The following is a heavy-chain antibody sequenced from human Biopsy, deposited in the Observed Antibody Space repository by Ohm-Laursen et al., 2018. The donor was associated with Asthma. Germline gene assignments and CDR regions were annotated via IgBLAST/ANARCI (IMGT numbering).Heavy chain of an antibody. Sequence: SQTLSLTCTVGGAYIGSRDHHWSWIRQSPGTGLEWIGFVFWSGTTHYNRSLERRLSISIDTTRNEFSMNLRSVTAADTAVYFCARVASYGDLYFGIDVWGPGTTVSVS. D-gene: IGHD4-17*01. J-gene: IGHJ6*02. CDR2: VFWSGTT. CDR1: GAYIGSRDHH. V-gene: IGHV4-30-4*01. CDR3: ARVASYGDLYFGIDV.